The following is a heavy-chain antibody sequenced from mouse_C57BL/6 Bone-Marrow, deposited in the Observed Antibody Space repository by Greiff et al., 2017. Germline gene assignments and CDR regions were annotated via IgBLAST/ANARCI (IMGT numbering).Heavy chain of an antibody. CDR1: GYTFTDYY. V-gene: IGHV1-26*01. CDR3: ARCSFYYGSSYFDD. J-gene: IGHJ2*01. Sequence: EVQLQQSGPELVKPGASVKISCKASGYTFTDYYMNWVKQSHGKSLEWIGDINPNNGGTSYNQKFKGKATLTVDKSSSTAYMELRSLTSEDSAVYYCARCSFYYGSSYFDDWGQGTTLTVSS. D-gene: IGHD1-1*01. CDR2: INPNNGGT.